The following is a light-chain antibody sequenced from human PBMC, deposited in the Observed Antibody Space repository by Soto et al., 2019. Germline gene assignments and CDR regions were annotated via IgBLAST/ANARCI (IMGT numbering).Light chain of an antibody. J-gene: IGLJ1*01. V-gene: IGLV2-8*01. CDR3: SSYAGSNNLRV. Sequence: SGLAQPRSASGSPGQSVTISCTGTSSDVGGYNYVSWYQQHPGKAPKLMIYEVSKRPSGVPDRFSGSKSGNTASLTVSGLQAEDEADYCCSSYAGSNNLRVFGTGTKVTVL. CDR1: SSDVGGYNY. CDR2: EVS.